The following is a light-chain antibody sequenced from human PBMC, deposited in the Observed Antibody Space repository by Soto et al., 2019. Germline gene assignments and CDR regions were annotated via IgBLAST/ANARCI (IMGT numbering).Light chain of an antibody. CDR3: SSYTSSYTWV. J-gene: IGLJ3*02. CDR1: TNDVGGYNY. CDR2: GVT. Sequence: QSALTQPASVSGSPGQSITISCSGTTNDVGGYNYVSWYQQHPGKAPKLLIYGVTERPSGVSSRFSGSKSGNAASLTISGLQAEDEGDYYCSSYTSSYTWVFGGGTKVTVL. V-gene: IGLV2-14*03.